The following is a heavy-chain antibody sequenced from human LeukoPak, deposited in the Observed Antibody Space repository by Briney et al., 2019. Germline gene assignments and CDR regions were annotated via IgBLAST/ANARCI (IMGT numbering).Heavy chain of an antibody. CDR3: ARENYGDYEPHRDY. CDR1: GGTFSSYA. J-gene: IGHJ4*02. V-gene: IGHV1-69*04. D-gene: IGHD4-17*01. Sequence: ASVKVSCKASGGTFSSYAISWVRQAPGQGLEWMGRIIPIFGIANYAQKFQGRVTITADKSTSTAYMELSSPRSEDTAVYYCARENYGDYEPHRDYWGQGSLVTVSS. CDR2: IIPIFGIA.